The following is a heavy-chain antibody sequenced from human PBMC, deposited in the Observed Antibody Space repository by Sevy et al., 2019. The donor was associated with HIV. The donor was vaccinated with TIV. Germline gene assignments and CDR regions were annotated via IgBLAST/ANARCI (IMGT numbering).Heavy chain of an antibody. Sequence: GGSLRLSCADSGFIFKSYGMHWVRQAPGKGLEWVTFIRNDGSTKYYADSVRGRFTASRDNSKNTLYLQMNSLRPEDTAVYYCVKGPHPAVTTSYALDVWGQGTTVTVSS. V-gene: IGHV3-30*02. CDR1: GFIFKSYG. D-gene: IGHD4-17*01. J-gene: IGHJ6*02. CDR2: IRNDGSTK. CDR3: VKGPHPAVTTSYALDV.